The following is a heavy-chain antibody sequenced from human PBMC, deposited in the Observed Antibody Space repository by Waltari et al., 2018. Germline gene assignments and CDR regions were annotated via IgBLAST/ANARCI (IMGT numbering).Heavy chain of an antibody. CDR3: ARDGSGYPSPFDY. CDR2: IKQDGSEK. J-gene: IGHJ4*02. CDR1: GFTFSSYW. D-gene: IGHD3-3*01. Sequence: EVQLVESGGGLVQPGGSLRLSCAASGFTFSSYWMSWVRQAPGKGLEWVANIKQDGSEKYYVDSVKGRFTISRDNAKNSLYLQMNSLRAEDTAVYYCARDGSGYPSPFDYWGQGTLVTVSS. V-gene: IGHV3-7*01.